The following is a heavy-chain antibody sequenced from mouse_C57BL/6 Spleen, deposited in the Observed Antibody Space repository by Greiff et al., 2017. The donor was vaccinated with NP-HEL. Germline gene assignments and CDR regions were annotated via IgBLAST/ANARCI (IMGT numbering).Heavy chain of an antibody. CDR3: ARDYGNYGYFDV. Sequence: DVKLVESGGGLVQPGGSLKLSCAASGFTFSDYGMAWVRQAPRQGPEWVAFISNLAYSIYYADPVTGRFTISRENAKNTLYLEMSSLRSEDTAMYYCARDYGNYGYFDVWGTGTTVTVSS. J-gene: IGHJ1*03. V-gene: IGHV5-15*01. CDR2: ISNLAYSI. D-gene: IGHD2-1*01. CDR1: GFTFSDYG.